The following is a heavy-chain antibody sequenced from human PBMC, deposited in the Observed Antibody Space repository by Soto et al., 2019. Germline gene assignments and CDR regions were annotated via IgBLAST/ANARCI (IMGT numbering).Heavy chain of an antibody. Sequence: GGSLRLSCAASGFTFSSYAMSWVRQAPGKGLEWVSAISGSGGSTYYADSVKGRFTISRDNSKNTLYLQMNSLRAEDTAVYYCAKDLAGSSLYYDFWSGYRFDYWGQGTLVTVSS. V-gene: IGHV3-23*01. CDR1: GFTFSSYA. CDR3: AKDLAGSSLYYDFWSGYRFDY. D-gene: IGHD3-3*01. J-gene: IGHJ4*02. CDR2: ISGSGGST.